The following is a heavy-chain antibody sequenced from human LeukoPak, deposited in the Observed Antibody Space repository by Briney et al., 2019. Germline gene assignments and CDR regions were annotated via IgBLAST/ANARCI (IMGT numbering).Heavy chain of an antibody. D-gene: IGHD4-23*01. J-gene: IGHJ4*02. Sequence: SETLSLTCTVSSGSISTSSYYWGWIRQPPGKGLEWIGNFYFSGSTSYNPSLKSRVTISVDMSKNQFSLKLRSVTAADTAVYYCARLSLRQPSTVIKKASYYFDYWGQGTLVTVSS. CDR2: FYFSGST. CDR3: ARLSLRQPSTVIKKASYYFDY. V-gene: IGHV4-39*01. CDR1: SGSISTSSYY.